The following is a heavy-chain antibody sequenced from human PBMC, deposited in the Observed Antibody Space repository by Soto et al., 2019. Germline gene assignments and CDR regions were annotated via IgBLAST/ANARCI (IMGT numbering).Heavy chain of an antibody. Sequence: GGSLRLSCSASGFTFSSYAMHWARQAPGKGLEYVSAISSNGGSTYYADSVKGRFTISRDNSKNTQYLQMSSLRADDTAVYYCVKGEYYYDSSGYYPFDYWGQGTLVTVSS. CDR1: GFTFSSYA. V-gene: IGHV3-64D*06. CDR2: ISSNGGST. CDR3: VKGEYYYDSSGYYPFDY. D-gene: IGHD3-22*01. J-gene: IGHJ4*02.